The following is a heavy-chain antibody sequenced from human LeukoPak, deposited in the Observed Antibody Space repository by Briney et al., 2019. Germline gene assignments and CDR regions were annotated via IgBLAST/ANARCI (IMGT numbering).Heavy chain of an antibody. V-gene: IGHV1-18*01. Sequence: ASVKVSCKASGYTFTSYGISWVRQAPGQGLESMGWISAYNGNTNYAQKLQGRVTMTTDTSTSTAYMELRSLRSDDTAVYYCARDRIAVARAQGWFDPWGQGTLVTVSS. CDR3: ARDRIAVARAQGWFDP. CDR2: ISAYNGNT. CDR1: GYTFTSYG. D-gene: IGHD6-19*01. J-gene: IGHJ5*02.